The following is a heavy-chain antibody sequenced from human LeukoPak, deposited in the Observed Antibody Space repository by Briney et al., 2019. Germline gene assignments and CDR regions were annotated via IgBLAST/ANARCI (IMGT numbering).Heavy chain of an antibody. J-gene: IGHJ2*01. V-gene: IGHV4-59*01. CDR2: IYYLGST. CDR1: GGSISSYY. Sequence: SETLSLTCTVSGGSISSYYWSWIRQPPGKGLEWVGHIYYLGSTNYNPSLKSRVTISIDTSKDYFSLKLNSVIAADTAVYYCARDRPGSYWYFDLWGRGTLVTVSS. D-gene: IGHD3-10*01. CDR3: ARDRPGSYWYFDL.